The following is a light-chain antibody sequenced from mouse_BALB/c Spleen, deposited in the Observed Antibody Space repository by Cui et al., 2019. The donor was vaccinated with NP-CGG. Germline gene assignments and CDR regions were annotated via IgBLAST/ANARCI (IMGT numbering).Light chain of an antibody. V-gene: IGLV1*01. Sequence: QAFVTHQSATTTSPGETVTLTCRSNTGAVTTSNYANWVQEKPDHLFTGLIGGTNNRPPGVPARFSGSLIGDKAALTITGAQTEDEAIYFCALWYSNHWVFGGGTKLTVL. J-gene: IGLJ1*01. CDR2: GTN. CDR1: TGAVTTSNY. CDR3: ALWYSNHWV.